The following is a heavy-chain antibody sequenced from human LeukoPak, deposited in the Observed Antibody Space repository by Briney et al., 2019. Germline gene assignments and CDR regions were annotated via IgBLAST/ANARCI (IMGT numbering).Heavy chain of an antibody. CDR2: INHSGST. V-gene: IGHV4-34*01. D-gene: IGHD3-9*01. J-gene: IGHJ4*02. CDR1: GGSFSGYY. Sequence: SETLSLTCAVYGGSFSGYYWSWIRQPPGKGLEWIGEINHSGSTNYNPSLKSRVTISVDTSKNQFSLKLSSVTAADTAVNYCARARGVLRYFVLDYWGQGTLVTVSS. CDR3: ARARGVLRYFVLDY.